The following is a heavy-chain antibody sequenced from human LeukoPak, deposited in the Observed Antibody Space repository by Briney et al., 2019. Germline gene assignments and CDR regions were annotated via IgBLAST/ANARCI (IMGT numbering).Heavy chain of an antibody. J-gene: IGHJ4*02. CDR1: GFTFSNYA. CDR2: ISGSGVRT. D-gene: IGHD6-19*01. CDR3: ARDKPGGAVAGSFDY. V-gene: IGHV3-23*01. Sequence: GGSLRLSCAASGFTFSNYAMSWVRQAPGKGLEWVSTISGSGVRTYYADSVKGRFTISRDNSKNTLYLQMNSLRAEDTAVYYCARDKPGGAVAGSFDYWGQGTLVTVSS.